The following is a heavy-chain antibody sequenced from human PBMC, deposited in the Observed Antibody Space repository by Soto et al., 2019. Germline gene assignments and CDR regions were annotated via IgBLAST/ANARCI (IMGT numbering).Heavy chain of an antibody. V-gene: IGHV3-7*01. J-gene: IGHJ3*02. D-gene: IGHD5-18*01. CDR1: GFTFSSYW. CDR3: ARGAGYDAFDI. Sequence: GGSLRLSCAASGFTFSSYWMSWVRQAPGKGLECVANIKQDGSEKYYVDSVKGRFTISRDNAKNSLYLQMNSLRAEDTAVYYCARGAGYDAFDIWGQGTMITVSS. CDR2: IKQDGSEK.